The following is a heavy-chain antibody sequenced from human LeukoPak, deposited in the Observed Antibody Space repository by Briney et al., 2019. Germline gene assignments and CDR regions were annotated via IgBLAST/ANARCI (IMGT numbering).Heavy chain of an antibody. D-gene: IGHD6-13*01. CDR1: GGSISSYY. CDR3: ARWGIAAAGDRQYSWFAP. J-gene: IGHJ5*02. V-gene: IGHV4-59*08. CDR2: IYYSGST. Sequence: SETLSLTCTVSGGSISSYYWSWIRQPPGKGLEWIGYIYYSGSTNYNPSLKSRVTISVDTSKNQFSLKLSSVTAADTAVYYCARWGIAAAGDRQYSWFAPWGQGTLVTVSS.